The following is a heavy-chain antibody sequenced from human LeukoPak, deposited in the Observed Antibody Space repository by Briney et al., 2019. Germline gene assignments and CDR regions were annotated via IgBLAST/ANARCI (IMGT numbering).Heavy chain of an antibody. CDR1: GFTFSSYG. D-gene: IGHD1-14*01. CDR2: MSGGGGSI. Sequence: GGTLRLSCEASGFTFSSYGMSWVRQAPGKGLEWVSYMSGGGGSIYYAESVRGRFLISRDNSKNTVYLQMNTLRAEDTAIYYCAKRMSTGHAAFDYWGQGTLVTVSS. J-gene: IGHJ4*02. V-gene: IGHV3-23*01. CDR3: AKRMSTGHAAFDY.